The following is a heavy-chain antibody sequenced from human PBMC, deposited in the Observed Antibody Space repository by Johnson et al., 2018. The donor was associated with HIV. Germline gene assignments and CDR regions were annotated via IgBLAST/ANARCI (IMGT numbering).Heavy chain of an antibody. CDR3: ASGALAYCGGDCYSDAFDI. V-gene: IGHV3-66*01. CDR1: GFTVSSNY. J-gene: IGHJ3*02. D-gene: IGHD2-21*02. CDR2: IYSGGST. Sequence: VQLVESGGGLVQPGGSLRLSCAASGFTVSSNYMSWVRQAPGQGLEWVSVIYSGGSTYYADSVKGRFTLSRANSKNTLYLQMNSLRAEDTAVYYCASGALAYCGGDCYSDAFDIWGQGTMVTVSS.